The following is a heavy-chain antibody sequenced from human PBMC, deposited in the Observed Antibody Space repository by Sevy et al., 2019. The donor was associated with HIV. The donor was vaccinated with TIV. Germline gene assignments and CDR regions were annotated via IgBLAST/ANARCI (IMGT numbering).Heavy chain of an antibody. CDR2: IRYDGSNK. V-gene: IGHV3-30*02. CDR3: ARGTPAFCTGGVCFNWFDP. CDR1: RFSFNGYG. D-gene: IGHD2-8*02. Sequence: GGSLRLPCAASRFSFNGYGMHWVRQAPGKGLEWVAFIRYDGSNKYYADSVKGRFTISRDDSKNTLYLQMNSLRAEDTALYYCARGTPAFCTGGVCFNWFDPWGQGTLVTVSS. J-gene: IGHJ5*02.